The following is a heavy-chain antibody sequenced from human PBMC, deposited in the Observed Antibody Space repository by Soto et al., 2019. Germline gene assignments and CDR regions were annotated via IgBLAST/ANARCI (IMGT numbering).Heavy chain of an antibody. D-gene: IGHD3-22*01. V-gene: IGHV1-69*13. J-gene: IGHJ5*02. Sequence: SVKVSCKASGGIFSSYAISWVRQAPGQGLEWMGGIIPIFGTANYAQKFQGRVTITADESTSTAYMELSSLRSEDTAVYNCASLGDSSGYYLNWFDPWGQGTLVTVSS. CDR3: ASLGDSSGYYLNWFDP. CDR1: GGIFSSYA. CDR2: IIPIFGTA.